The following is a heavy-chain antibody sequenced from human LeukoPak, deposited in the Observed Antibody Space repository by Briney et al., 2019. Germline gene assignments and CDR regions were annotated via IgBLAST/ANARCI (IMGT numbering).Heavy chain of an antibody. CDR3: ARGRVSSSTWYSTYYYYFYMDV. J-gene: IGHJ6*03. Sequence: GGTLRLSCAASGFTFSNHGMNWVRQAPGKGLEWVAVISYDGSNKYYADSVKGRFTISRDNSKNTLYLQMNSLRAEDTAVYYCARGRVSSSTWYSTYYYYFYMDVWGKGTTVTVSS. CDR2: ISYDGSNK. V-gene: IGHV3-30*03. D-gene: IGHD1-1*01. CDR1: GFTFSNHG.